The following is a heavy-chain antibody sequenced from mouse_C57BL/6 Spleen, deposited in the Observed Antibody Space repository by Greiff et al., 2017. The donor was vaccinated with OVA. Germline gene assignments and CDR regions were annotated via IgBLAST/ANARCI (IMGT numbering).Heavy chain of an antibody. CDR2: IDPEDGDT. V-gene: IGHV14-1*01. J-gene: IGHJ4*01. Sequence: VHVKQSGAELVRPGASVKLSCTASGFNIKDYYMHWVKQRPEQGLEWIGRIDPEDGDTEYAPKFQGKATMTAATSSNTAYLQLSSLTSEDTAVYYCTRYYYGSSYGDYWGQGTSVTVSS. CDR3: TRYYYGSSYGDY. D-gene: IGHD1-1*01. CDR1: GFNIKDYY.